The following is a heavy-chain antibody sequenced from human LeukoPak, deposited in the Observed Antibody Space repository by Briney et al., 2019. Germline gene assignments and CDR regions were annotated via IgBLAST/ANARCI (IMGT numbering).Heavy chain of an antibody. CDR1: GVSISSSNW. CDR3: VRVRVVPVYYFDY. D-gene: IGHD2-2*01. J-gene: IGHJ4*02. V-gene: IGHV4-4*02. Sequence: SETLSLTCAVSGVSISSSNWWSWVRQPPGKGLEWIGEIYHSGSTNYNPSLKSRVTISVDKSKNQFSLKLSSVTAADTAVYYCVRVRVVPVYYFDYWGQGTLVTVSS. CDR2: IYHSGST.